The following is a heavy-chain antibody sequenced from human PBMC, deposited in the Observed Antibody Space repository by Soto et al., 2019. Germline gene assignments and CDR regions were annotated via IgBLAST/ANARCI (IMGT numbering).Heavy chain of an antibody. CDR3: ARGSLVSRGAFDI. CDR2: ISGSGGST. D-gene: IGHD3-10*01. CDR1: GFTFSSYA. Sequence: GGSLRLSCAASGFTFSSYAMSWVRQAPGKGLEWVSAISGSGGSTYYADSVKGRFTISRDTSKNTVYLQMNSLRAEDTAVYYCARGSLVSRGAFDIWGQGTMVTVSS. J-gene: IGHJ3*02. V-gene: IGHV3-23*01.